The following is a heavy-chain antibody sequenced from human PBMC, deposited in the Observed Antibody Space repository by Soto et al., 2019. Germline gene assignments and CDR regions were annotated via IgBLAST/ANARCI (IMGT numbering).Heavy chain of an antibody. CDR3: ARDRKDYYDSSGYYLFDY. CDR1: GGTFSSYA. Sequence: SVKVSCKASGGTFSSYAISWVRQAPGQGLEWMGGIIPIFGTANYAQKFQGRVTITADESTSTAYMELSSLRSEDTAVYYCARDRKDYYDSSGYYLFDYWGQGTLVTVSS. CDR2: IIPIFGTA. D-gene: IGHD3-22*01. J-gene: IGHJ4*02. V-gene: IGHV1-69*13.